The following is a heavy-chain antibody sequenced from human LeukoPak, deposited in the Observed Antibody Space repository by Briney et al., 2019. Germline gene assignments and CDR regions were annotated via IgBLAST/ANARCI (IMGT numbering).Heavy chain of an antibody. CDR1: GGSISSYY. V-gene: IGHV4-59*05. Sequence: SETLSLTCTVSGGSISSYYWSWTRQPPGKGLEWIGSICSGGNICSNPSLESRVTISVDSSRSHFFLQLTSVTAADTAVYFCARDGPWKSDYWGQGTLVTVSS. CDR3: ARDGPWKSDY. CDR2: ICSGGNI. D-gene: IGHD5-24*01. J-gene: IGHJ4*02.